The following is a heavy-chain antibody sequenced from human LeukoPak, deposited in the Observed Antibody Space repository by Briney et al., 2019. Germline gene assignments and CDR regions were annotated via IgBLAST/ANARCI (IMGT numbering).Heavy chain of an antibody. CDR1: GGSISSYY. V-gene: IGHV4-59*01. J-gene: IGHJ3*02. CDR2: IYYNERP. D-gene: IGHD1-26*01. CDR3: ARRGGSPLVAFDI. Sequence: KPSETLSLTCTVSGGSISSYYWSWIRQPPGKGLECIGYIYYNERPNYNPSLKSRVTISVDTSKNQFSLKLTSVTAADTAVYYCARRGGSPLVAFDIWGQGTMVTVSS.